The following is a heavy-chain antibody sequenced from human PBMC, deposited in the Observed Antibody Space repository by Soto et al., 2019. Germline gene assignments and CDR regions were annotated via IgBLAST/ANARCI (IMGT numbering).Heavy chain of an antibody. CDR1: GGSISSSSYY. D-gene: IGHD3-3*01. CDR2: IYYSGST. CDR3: ARRAGHYYDFWSGPLPIGMDV. J-gene: IGHJ6*02. Sequence: SSETLSLTCTVSGGSISSSSYYWGWIRQPPGKGLEWIGSIYYSGSTYYNPSLKSRVTISVDTSKNQFSLKLSSVTAADTAVYYCARRAGHYYDFWSGPLPIGMDVWGQGTTVTVSS. V-gene: IGHV4-39*01.